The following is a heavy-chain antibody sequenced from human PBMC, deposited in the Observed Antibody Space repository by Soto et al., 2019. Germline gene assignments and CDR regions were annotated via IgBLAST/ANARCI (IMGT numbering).Heavy chain of an antibody. J-gene: IGHJ6*02. CDR2: ISGSGGST. CDR3: AKDQGDYYDSSGYYYYYYGMDV. Sequence: GGSLRLSCAASGFTFSSYAMSWVHQAPGKGLEWVSAISGSGGSTYYADSVKGRFTISRDNSKNTLYLQMNSLRAEDTAVYYCAKDQGDYYDSSGYYYYYYGMDVWGQGTTVTVSS. V-gene: IGHV3-23*01. D-gene: IGHD3-22*01. CDR1: GFTFSSYA.